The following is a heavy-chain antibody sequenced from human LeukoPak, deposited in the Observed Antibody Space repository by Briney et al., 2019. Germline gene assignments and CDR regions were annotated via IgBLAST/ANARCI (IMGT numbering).Heavy chain of an antibody. CDR3: ARGSEYFGWFDP. CDR2: IYYSGST. Sequence: SQTLSLTCTVSGGSISSGGYYWSWIRQHPGKGLEWIGYIYYSGSTYYNPSLKSRVTISVDTSKNQFSLKLSSVTAADTAVYYCARGSEYFGWFDPWGQGTLVTVSP. D-gene: IGHD3-9*01. CDR1: GGSISSGGYY. V-gene: IGHV4-31*03. J-gene: IGHJ5*02.